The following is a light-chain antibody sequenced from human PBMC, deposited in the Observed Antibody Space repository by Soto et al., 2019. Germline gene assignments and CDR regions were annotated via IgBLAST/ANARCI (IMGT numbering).Light chain of an antibody. CDR2: DVT. Sequence: QSVLTQPASVSGSPGQSVTISCSESSSDVGAYNYVSWYQRHPGKATKLMIYDVTNRPSGLSNRFSGSKSGNTASLTISGLQAEDEADYFCSSYTSSSTVVFGGGTKLTVL. CDR1: SSDVGAYNY. J-gene: IGLJ3*02. CDR3: SSYTSSSTVV. V-gene: IGLV2-14*01.